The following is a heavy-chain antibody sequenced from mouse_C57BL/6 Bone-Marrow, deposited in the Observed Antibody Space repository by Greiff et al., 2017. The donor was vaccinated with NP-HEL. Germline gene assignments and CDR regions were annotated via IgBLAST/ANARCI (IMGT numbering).Heavy chain of an antibody. J-gene: IGHJ1*03. V-gene: IGHV1-55*01. CDR1: GYTFTSYW. D-gene: IGHD1-3*01. Sequence: QVQLQQPGAELVKPGASVKMSCKASGYTFTSYWITRVKQGPGQGLEWIGDIYPGSGSTNYHEKFKSKATLTVDTSSSTAYMRLSSLTSEDSAVYYWARSSSNWDFDVWGTGTTVTVSS. CDR2: IYPGSGST. CDR3: ARSSSNWDFDV.